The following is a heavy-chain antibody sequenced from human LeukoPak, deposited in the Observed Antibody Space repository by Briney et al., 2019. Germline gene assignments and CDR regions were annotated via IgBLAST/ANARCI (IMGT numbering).Heavy chain of an antibody. V-gene: IGHV3-9*01. Sequence: GGSLRLSCAASGFTFDDYAMPWVQQAPGKGLEWVSGISWNSGSIGYADSVKGRFTISRDNAKNSLYLQMNSLRAEDTALYYCAKDTYDSSGYYQGAFDIWGQGTMVTVSS. D-gene: IGHD3-22*01. CDR3: AKDTYDSSGYYQGAFDI. CDR1: GFTFDDYA. J-gene: IGHJ3*02. CDR2: ISWNSGSI.